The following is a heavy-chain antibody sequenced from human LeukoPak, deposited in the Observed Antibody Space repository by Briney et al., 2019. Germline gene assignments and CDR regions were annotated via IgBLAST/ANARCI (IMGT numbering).Heavy chain of an antibody. J-gene: IGHJ5*02. Sequence: SQTLSLTCSVSGDSISSRTYYWTWIRHHPEKGLEWIGYIWNSGSTNYNPSLKSRVTISVDTSKNQFSLKLSSVTAADTAVYYCARHRWFDPWGQGTLVTVSS. CDR2: IWNSGST. CDR3: ARHRWFDP. CDR1: GDSISSRTYY. V-gene: IGHV4-30-4*08.